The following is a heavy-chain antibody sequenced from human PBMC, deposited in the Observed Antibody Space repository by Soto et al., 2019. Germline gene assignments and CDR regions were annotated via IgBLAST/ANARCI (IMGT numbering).Heavy chain of an antibody. CDR2: IYYSGST. CDR1: GGSISSYY. Sequence: SETLSLTCIVSGGSISSYYWSWIRQPPGKGLEWIGYIYYSGSTNYNPSLKSRVTISVDTSKNQFSLKLSSVTAADTAVYYCAREGDYYDSRGYYQGYFDYWGQGTLVTVS. D-gene: IGHD3-22*01. V-gene: IGHV4-59*01. CDR3: AREGDYYDSRGYYQGYFDY. J-gene: IGHJ4*02.